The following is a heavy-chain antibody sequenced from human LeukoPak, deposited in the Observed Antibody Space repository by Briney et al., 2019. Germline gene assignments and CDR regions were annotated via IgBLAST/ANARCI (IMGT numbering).Heavy chain of an antibody. CDR1: GGSISSDGYY. D-gene: IGHD5-24*01. J-gene: IGHJ4*02. CDR3: ARGSGEMATIWDY. Sequence: SETLSLTCTVSGGSISSDGYYWSWIRQHPGKGLEWIGYIFYSGSTNYNPSLKSRVTISVDTSKNQFSLKLNSVTAADTAVYYCARGSGEMATIWDYWGQGTLVTVSS. V-gene: IGHV4-61*08. CDR2: IFYSGST.